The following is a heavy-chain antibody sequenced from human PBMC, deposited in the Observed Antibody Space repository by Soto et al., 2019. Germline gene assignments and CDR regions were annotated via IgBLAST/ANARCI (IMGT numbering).Heavy chain of an antibody. CDR1: GFTFSSYA. D-gene: IGHD3-3*01. CDR3: ARWGDWSGYGMDV. V-gene: IGHV3-30-3*01. Sequence: PGGSLRLSCAASGFTFSSYAMHWVRQAPGKGLEWVAVISYDGSNKYYADSVKGRFTISRDNSKNTLYLQMNSLRAEDTAVYYCARWGDWSGYGMDVWGQGTTVTVSS. J-gene: IGHJ6*02. CDR2: ISYDGSNK.